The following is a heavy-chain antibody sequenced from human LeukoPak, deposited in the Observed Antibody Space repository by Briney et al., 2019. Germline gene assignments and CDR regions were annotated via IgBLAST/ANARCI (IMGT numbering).Heavy chain of an antibody. J-gene: IGHJ5*02. V-gene: IGHV1-18*01. CDR3: ARDYGSGSYYDHNWFDP. CDR2: TSGYNGNT. CDR1: GYTFTSYG. Sequence: ASVKVSYKASGYTFTSYGISWVRQAPGQGLEWMGWTSGYNGNTNYAQKLQGRVTMTTDTSTSTAYMELRTLRSDDTAVYYCARDYGSGSYYDHNWFDPWGQGTLVTVSS. D-gene: IGHD3-10*01.